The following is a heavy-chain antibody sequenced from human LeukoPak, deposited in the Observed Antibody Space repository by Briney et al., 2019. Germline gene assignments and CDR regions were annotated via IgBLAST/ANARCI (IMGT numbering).Heavy chain of an antibody. CDR3: AKITKATTPNY. CDR1: GLTFSNYA. V-gene: IGHV3-23*01. CDR2: ITDSGRKT. Sequence: GGSLRLSCAASGLTFSNYAMNWVRQASGKGLEWASGITDSGRKTYYADSVKGRFSISRDNSKNMVYLQMSDLRAEGTAVYYCAKITKATTPNYWGQGTLVTVSS. D-gene: IGHD4-17*01. J-gene: IGHJ4*02.